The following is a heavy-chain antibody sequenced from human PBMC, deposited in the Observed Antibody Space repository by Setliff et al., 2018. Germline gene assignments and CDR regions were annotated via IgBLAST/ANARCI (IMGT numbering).Heavy chain of an antibody. V-gene: IGHV3-7*01. J-gene: IGHJ4*02. D-gene: IGHD3-16*01. Sequence: PGGSLRLSCAASGFTFSTYWMSWVRQVPGKGLEWVANLKEDGSVKYYVDSVKGRFTISRDNAKNSLYLQMNSLRAEDTAVYYCARDRGGGLYDYWGRGTLVTVSS. CDR1: GFTFSTYW. CDR2: LKEDGSVK. CDR3: ARDRGGGLYDY.